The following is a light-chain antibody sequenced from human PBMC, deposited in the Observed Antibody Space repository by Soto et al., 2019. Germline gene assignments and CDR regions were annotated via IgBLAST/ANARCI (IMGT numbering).Light chain of an antibody. CDR3: LQFNTFPWT. CDR1: QSVLSNSNNKNS. V-gene: IGKV4-1*01. Sequence: IVMTQSPDSLAVSLVESATINCKSSQSVLSNSNNKNSIAWYQQQPGKGPKFLLNKVSNLESGVPSRISGSGSGTEFTLTISSLQPDDFATYYCLQFNTFPWTFGQGTKWIS. CDR2: KVS. J-gene: IGKJ1*01.